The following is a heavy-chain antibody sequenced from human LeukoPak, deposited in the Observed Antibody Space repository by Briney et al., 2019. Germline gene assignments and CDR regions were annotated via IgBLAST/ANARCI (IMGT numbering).Heavy chain of an antibody. J-gene: IGHJ4*02. V-gene: IGHV3-7*01. CDR2: IKQDGSEK. D-gene: IGHD3-22*01. CDR3: ARDSSYYYDSSGYYPLYYFDY. Sequence: GSLRLSCAASGFSFSTSAMTWVRQAPGKGLEWVANIKQDGSEKNYLDSVKGRFTISRDNAKNSLYLQMSSLRAEDTAVYYCARDSSYYYDSSGYYPLYYFDYWGQGTLVTVSS. CDR1: GFSFSTSA.